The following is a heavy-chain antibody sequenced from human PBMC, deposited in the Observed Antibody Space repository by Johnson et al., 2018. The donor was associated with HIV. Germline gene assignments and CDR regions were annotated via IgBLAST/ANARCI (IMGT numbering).Heavy chain of an antibody. CDR1: GFTFSSYW. Sequence: VQLVEAGGGSVHPGGSLRLSCAASGFTFSSYWMHWVRQAPGKGLVWVSRINSDGSSTSYADSVKGRFTISRDNAKNTLYLQMNSLRAEDTAVYYCARDYCTNAVCRLSDAFDIWGQGTMVSVSS. D-gene: IGHD2-8*01. J-gene: IGHJ3*02. CDR3: ARDYCTNAVCRLSDAFDI. CDR2: INSDGSST. V-gene: IGHV3-74*01.